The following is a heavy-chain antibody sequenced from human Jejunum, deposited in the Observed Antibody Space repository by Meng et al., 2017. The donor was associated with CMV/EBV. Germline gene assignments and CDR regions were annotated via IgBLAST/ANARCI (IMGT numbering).Heavy chain of an antibody. Sequence: QWLRQEPGQGLVKPSPTLSPTCSVSGGSIGSGDYYWSWIRQPPGKGLEWIGYIHDTGSTSHNPSLKSRVDISLGTSKNQFSLTLNSVTAEDTAVYFCARGSIFVSFDSWGQGTLVTVSS. CDR1: GGSIGSGDYY. CDR2: IHDTGST. CDR3: ARGSIFVSFDS. V-gene: IGHV4-30-4*08. D-gene: IGHD3-3*01. J-gene: IGHJ4*02.